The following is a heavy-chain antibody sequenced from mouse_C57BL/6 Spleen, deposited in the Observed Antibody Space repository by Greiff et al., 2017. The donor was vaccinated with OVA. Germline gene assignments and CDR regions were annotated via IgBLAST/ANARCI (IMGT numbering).Heavy chain of an antibody. CDR1: GYTFTSYW. D-gene: IGHD2-12*01. CDR2: IYPSDSET. V-gene: IGHV1-61*01. CDR3: ARRRYGFDY. Sequence: LQQPGAELVRPGSSVKLSCKASGYTFTSYWMDWVKQRPGQGLEWIGNIYPSDSETHYNQKFKDKATLTVDKSSSTAYMQLSSLTAEDSAVYDCARRRYGFDYWGQGTTLTVSS. J-gene: IGHJ2*01.